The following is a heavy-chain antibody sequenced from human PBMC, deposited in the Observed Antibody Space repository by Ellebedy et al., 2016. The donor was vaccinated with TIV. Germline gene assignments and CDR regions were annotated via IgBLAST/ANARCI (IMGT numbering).Heavy chain of an antibody. J-gene: IGHJ5*02. Sequence: GESLKISCEASGYSFTTFWIGWVRQMPGKGLEWMGIIYPADSDTRYSPSFQGQVTISADKSINTAYLQWSSLKASDTAIYYCARFISWFDPWGQGTLVTVSS. CDR1: GYSFTTFW. D-gene: IGHD3-10*01. CDR3: ARFISWFDP. V-gene: IGHV5-51*01. CDR2: IYPADSDT.